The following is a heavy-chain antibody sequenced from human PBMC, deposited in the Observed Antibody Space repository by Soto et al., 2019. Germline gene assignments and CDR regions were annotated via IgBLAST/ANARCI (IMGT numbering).Heavy chain of an antibody. V-gene: IGHV1-18*01. D-gene: IGHD3-16*01. CDR1: GYTISSSS. J-gene: IGHJ4*02. CDR3: ARNASGGFDS. Sequence: QVQLVQSGAQVKKPGASVKVSCKASGYTISSSSISWVRQAPGQGLECMGWISVYNGNTNYAQTLQGRVTMSTDTSTGTAYMELRSLRSDDTAVYYCARNASGGFDSWGQGTLVTVSS. CDR2: ISVYNGNT.